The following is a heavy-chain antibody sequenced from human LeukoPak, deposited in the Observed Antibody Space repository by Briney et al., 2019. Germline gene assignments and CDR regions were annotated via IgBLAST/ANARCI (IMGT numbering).Heavy chain of an antibody. V-gene: IGHV1-24*01. CDR1: GYTLTELS. Sequence: ASVKVSCKVSGYTLTELSMHWVRQAPGRGLEWMGGFDTEDGETISAQKFQGRVTMTEDTSTDTAYMELSSLRSEDTAVYYCATTQPPEPYCGGDCYSRYYFDYWGQGTLVTVSS. CDR2: FDTEDGET. J-gene: IGHJ4*02. CDR3: ATTQPPEPYCGGDCYSRYYFDY. D-gene: IGHD2-21*02.